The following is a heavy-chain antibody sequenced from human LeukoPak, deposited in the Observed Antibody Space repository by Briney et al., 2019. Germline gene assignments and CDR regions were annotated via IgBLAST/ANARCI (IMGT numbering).Heavy chain of an antibody. J-gene: IGHJ4*02. CDR1: GITFRTSS. CDR3: ARELGNADTYGNVPLGH. V-gene: IGHV3-21*01. CDR2: ISSSGTYM. D-gene: IGHD1-26*01. Sequence: GGSLRLSCTVSGITFRTSSFNWVRQVPGKGLEWVSSISSSGTYMYYSDSVEGRFTISRDNAKNSVFLQMDSLRAEDTADYFCARELGNADTYGNVPLGHWGQGTLVIVSS.